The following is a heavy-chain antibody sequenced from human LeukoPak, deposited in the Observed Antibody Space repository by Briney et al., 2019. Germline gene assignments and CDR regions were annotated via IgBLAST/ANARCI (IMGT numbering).Heavy chain of an antibody. J-gene: IGHJ3*02. CDR1: GYTFTAYC. D-gene: IGHD1-26*01. CDR2: INPNSGGT. CDR3: ASLIVGASDAFDI. V-gene: IGHV1-2*02. Sequence: ASVKVPCKASGYTFTAYCIHWVRQAPGQGLEWMGWINPNSGGTKYAQKFQGRAPMTGDASIRTAYMELSSLRSEDTAVYYCASLIVGASDAFDIWGQGTMVTVSS.